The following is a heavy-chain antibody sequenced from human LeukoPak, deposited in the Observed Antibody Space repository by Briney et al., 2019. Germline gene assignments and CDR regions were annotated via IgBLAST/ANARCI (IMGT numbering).Heavy chain of an antibody. CDR3: ARDKDYGDKRLLDY. Sequence: GGSLRLSCAASGFTFSSYSMNWVRQAPGKGLEWVSSISSGSSYIYYADSVKGRFTISRDNAKNSLNLQMNSLRAEDTAVYYCARDKDYGDKRLLDYWGQGTLVIVSS. V-gene: IGHV3-21*01. D-gene: IGHD4-23*01. CDR1: GFTFSSYS. J-gene: IGHJ4*02. CDR2: ISSGSSYI.